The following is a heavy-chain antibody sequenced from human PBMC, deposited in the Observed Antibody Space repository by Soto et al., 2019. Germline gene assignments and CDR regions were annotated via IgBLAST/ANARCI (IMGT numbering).Heavy chain of an antibody. CDR3: AKENGYSSSWFEFDY. CDR2: INSDGSST. Sequence: PGVSLRLSCAASGFTFSSYWMHWVRQAPGKGLVWVSRINSDGSSTSYADSVKGRFTISRDNSKNTLYLQMNSLRAEDTAVYYCAKENGYSSSWFEFDYWGQGTLVTAPQ. CDR1: GFTFSSYW. J-gene: IGHJ4*02. D-gene: IGHD6-13*01. V-gene: IGHV3-74*01.